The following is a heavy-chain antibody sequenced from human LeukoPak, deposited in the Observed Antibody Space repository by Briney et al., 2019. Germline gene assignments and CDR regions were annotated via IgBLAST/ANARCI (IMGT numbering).Heavy chain of an antibody. V-gene: IGHV1-69*13. CDR2: IIPIFGTA. CDR3: ARGILRQQLVRYYYYYMDV. J-gene: IGHJ6*03. Sequence: SVKVSCKASGGTFSSYAISWVRQAPGQGLGWMGGIIPIFGTANYAQKFQGRVTITADESTSTAYMELSSLRSEDTAVYYCARGILRQQLVRYYYYYMDVWGKGTTVTISS. CDR1: GGTFSSYA. D-gene: IGHD6-13*01.